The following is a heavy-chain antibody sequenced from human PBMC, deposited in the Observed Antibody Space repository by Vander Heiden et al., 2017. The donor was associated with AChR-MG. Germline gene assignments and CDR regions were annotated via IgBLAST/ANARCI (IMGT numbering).Heavy chain of an antibody. CDR1: GITLRSHG. V-gene: IGHV3-30*03. J-gene: IGHJ4*02. Sequence: QVQLVESGGGVAQPGRSLSLSCAASGITLRSHGMHWVRQAPGEGLEWVAVISYDGSNKYYADSVKGRFTISRDNSKNTLYLQMNSLRAEDTAVYYCASHWGEDIVVVPAAMGSDYWGQGTLVTVSS. CDR2: ISYDGSNK. D-gene: IGHD2-2*01. CDR3: ASHWGEDIVVVPAAMGSDY.